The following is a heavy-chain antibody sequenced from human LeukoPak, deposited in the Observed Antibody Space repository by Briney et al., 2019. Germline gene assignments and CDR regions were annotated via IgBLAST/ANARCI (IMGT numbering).Heavy chain of an antibody. CDR1: GYTFTSYD. CDR2: MNPNSGNT. CDR3: ARQGKRSYYGDAFDI. V-gene: IGHV1-8*03. Sequence: ASVKLSCKASGYTFTSYDINWVRQATGQGLEWMGWMNPNSGNTGYAQKFQGRVTITRNTSISTAYMELSSLRSEDTAVYYCARQGKRSYYGDAFDIWGQGTMVTVSS. J-gene: IGHJ3*02. D-gene: IGHD1-26*01.